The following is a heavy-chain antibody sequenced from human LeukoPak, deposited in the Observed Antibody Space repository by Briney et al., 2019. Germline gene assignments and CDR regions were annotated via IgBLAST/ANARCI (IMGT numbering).Heavy chain of an antibody. V-gene: IGHV3-30*18. CDR1: GFTFSSYG. J-gene: IGHJ4*02. CDR2: ISYDGSNK. Sequence: GGSLTLSCAASGFTFSSYGMHWVRQAPGKGLEWVAVISYDGSNKYYADSVKGRFTISRDNSKNTLYLQMNSLRADDTAVYYCAKRSGDYDSSGYFIDYWDQGTLVTVSS. D-gene: IGHD3-22*01. CDR3: AKRSGDYDSSGYFIDY.